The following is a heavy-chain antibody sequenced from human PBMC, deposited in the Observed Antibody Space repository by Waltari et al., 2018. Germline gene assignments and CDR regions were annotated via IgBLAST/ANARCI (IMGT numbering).Heavy chain of an antibody. CDR3: ARETTVAHWFDP. Sequence: QVQLVQSGAEVKKPGSSVKVSCKASGGTFSSYTISWVRQAPGQGLEWMGRIIPILGIANYAKKFQGRVTITTDKSTSTAYMGLSGLRSEDTAVYYCARETTVAHWFDPWGQGTLVTVSS. V-gene: IGHV1-69*02. D-gene: IGHD4-17*01. CDR1: GGTFSSYT. CDR2: IIPILGIA. J-gene: IGHJ5*02.